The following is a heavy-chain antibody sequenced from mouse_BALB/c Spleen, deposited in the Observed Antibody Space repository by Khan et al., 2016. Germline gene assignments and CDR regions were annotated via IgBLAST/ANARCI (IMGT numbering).Heavy chain of an antibody. D-gene: IGHD2-12*01. J-gene: IGHJ3*01. V-gene: IGHV2-6-7*01. Sequence: VQLQESGPGLVAPSQSLSITCTVSGFSLTGYGVNWVRQPPGKGLEWLGEIWADGRTDYNSALKSRVSISKDNSKSQVVLKMNSLQTDDTANYYWSSDYDGFAYWGQGTLVIVSA. CDR2: IWADGRT. CDR1: GFSLTGYG. CDR3: SSDYDGFAY.